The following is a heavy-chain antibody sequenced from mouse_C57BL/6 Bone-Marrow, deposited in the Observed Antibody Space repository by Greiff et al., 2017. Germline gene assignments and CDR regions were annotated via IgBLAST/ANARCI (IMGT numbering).Heavy chain of an antibody. CDR1: GYTFTDYY. J-gene: IGHJ4*01. Sequence: EVQLQQSGPELVKPGASVKISCKASGYTFTDYYMNWVKQSHGKSLEWIGDINPNNGGTSYNQKFKGKATLTVDKSSGTAYMELRSLTSEDSAVYYCASPRVQYYYAMDYWGQGTSVTVSS. V-gene: IGHV1-26*01. CDR3: ASPRVQYYYAMDY. CDR2: INPNNGGT.